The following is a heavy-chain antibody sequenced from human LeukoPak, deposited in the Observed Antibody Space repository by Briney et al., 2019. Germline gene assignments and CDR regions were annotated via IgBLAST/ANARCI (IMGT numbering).Heavy chain of an antibody. CDR2: INPYTGTP. CDR1: GYTFTHYT. CDR3: ASFFCTSALCYYLDY. Sequence: ASVKVSCKASGYTFTHYTINWVRQAPGQGLEWMGWINPYTGTPTYAQAFTGRFVFSLDTSDNTAYLQISSLQAEDTAVYSCASFFCTSALCYYLDYWGQGTLVTVSS. D-gene: IGHD2-8*01. V-gene: IGHV7-4-1*02. J-gene: IGHJ4*02.